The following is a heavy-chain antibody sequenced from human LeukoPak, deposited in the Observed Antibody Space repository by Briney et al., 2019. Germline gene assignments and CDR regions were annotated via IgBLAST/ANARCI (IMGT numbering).Heavy chain of an antibody. J-gene: IGHJ4*02. CDR2: IFYSGST. CDR1: GGSISGYY. Sequence: PSETLSLTCTVSGGSISGYYWSWVRQPPGKGLDWIGYIFYSGSTNYNPSLKSRVTISIDTSKNQFSLRLSSVTAADTAVYYRARVGDSYDTSGFGGNYWGQGTLVTVSS. V-gene: IGHV4-59*01. CDR3: ARVGDSYDTSGFGGNY. D-gene: IGHD3-22*01.